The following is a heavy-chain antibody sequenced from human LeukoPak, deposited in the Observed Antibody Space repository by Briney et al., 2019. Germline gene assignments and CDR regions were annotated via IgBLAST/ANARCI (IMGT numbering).Heavy chain of an antibody. Sequence: ASVKVSCKASGYTFTSYYMHWVRQAPGQGLEWIGIINPSGGSTSYAQKFQGRVTMTRDTSTSTVYMELSSLRSEDTAVYYCARDPVRDFGELLYDAFDIWGQGTMVTVSS. CDR3: ARDPVRDFGELLYDAFDI. V-gene: IGHV1-46*03. CDR2: INPSGGST. D-gene: IGHD3-10*01. CDR1: GYTFTSYY. J-gene: IGHJ3*02.